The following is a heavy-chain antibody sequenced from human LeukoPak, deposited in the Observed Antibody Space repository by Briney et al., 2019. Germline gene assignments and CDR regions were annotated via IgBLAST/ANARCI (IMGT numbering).Heavy chain of an antibody. V-gene: IGHV1-2*02. CDR2: INPNTGGT. J-gene: IGHJ4*02. CDR3: ARDRNGPGYSRESDY. CDR1: GYTFTDYY. Sequence: ASVKVSCKASGYTFTDYYLHWVRQAPGQGLEWMGWINPNTGGTNYAQKFQGRVTMTSDTSISTAYMELSRLRSDDTAEYYCARDRNGPGYSRESDYWGQGTLVTVSS. D-gene: IGHD6-13*01.